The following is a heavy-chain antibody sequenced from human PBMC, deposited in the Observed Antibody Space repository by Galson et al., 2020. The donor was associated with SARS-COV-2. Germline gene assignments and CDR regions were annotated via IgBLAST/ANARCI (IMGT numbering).Heavy chain of an antibody. CDR2: FYHGGAT. D-gene: IGHD3-10*01. CDR3: ARDGYASGSFDY. CDR1: GYPISSGYY. Sequence: SETLSLTCTVSGYPISSGYYWGWIRQPPGKGLEWIGRFYHGGATYHNPSLRSRVTILVDTPKNQFSLKLSSVTAADTAVYSCARDGYASGSFDYWGQGTLVTVSS. V-gene: IGHV4-38-2*02. J-gene: IGHJ4*02.